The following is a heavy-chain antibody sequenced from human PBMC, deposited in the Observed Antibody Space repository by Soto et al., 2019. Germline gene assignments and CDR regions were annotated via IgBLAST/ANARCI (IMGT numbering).Heavy chain of an antibody. CDR2: INPSGGST. D-gene: IGHD6-19*01. J-gene: IGHJ6*02. CDR1: GYTFTSYY. CDR3: ARDYFSGARRWLVYYYYYGMDV. V-gene: IGHV1-46*01. Sequence: QVQLVQSGAEVKKPGASVKVSCKASGYTFTSYYMHWVRQAPGQGLEWMGIINPSGGSTSYAQKFKGRVTMTRDTSTSTVYMVLSSLRSEDTAVYYCARDYFSGARRWLVYYYYYGMDVWGQGTTVTVSS.